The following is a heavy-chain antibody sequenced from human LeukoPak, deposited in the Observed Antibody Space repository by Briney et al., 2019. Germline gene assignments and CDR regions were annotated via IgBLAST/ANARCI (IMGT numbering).Heavy chain of an antibody. CDR1: GYTFTSYG. CDR2: INPNSGGT. V-gene: IGHV1-2*02. D-gene: IGHD2-21*02. Sequence: ASVKVSCKASGYTFTSYGISWVRQAPGQGLEWMGWINPNSGGTNYAQKFQGRVTMTRDTSISTAYMELSRLRSDDTAVYYCARGTTRVTLTYYFDYWGQGTLVTVSS. CDR3: ARGTTRVTLTYYFDY. J-gene: IGHJ4*02.